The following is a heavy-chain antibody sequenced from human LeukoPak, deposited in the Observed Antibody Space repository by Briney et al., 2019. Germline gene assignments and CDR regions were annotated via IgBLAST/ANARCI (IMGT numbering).Heavy chain of an antibody. CDR3: ARGGIAAAGSSPTQH. CDR2: IIPIFGTA. CDR1: GGTFSSYA. J-gene: IGHJ1*01. V-gene: IGHV1-69*13. D-gene: IGHD6-13*01. Sequence: ASVKVSCKASGGTFSSYAISWVRQAPGQGLEWMGGIIPIFGTANYAQKFQGRVTITADESTSTAYMELSSLRSEDTAVYYCARGGIAAAGSSPTQHWGQGTLVTVSS.